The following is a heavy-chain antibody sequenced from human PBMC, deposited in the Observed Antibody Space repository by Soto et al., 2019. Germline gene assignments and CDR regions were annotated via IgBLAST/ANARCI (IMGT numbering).Heavy chain of an antibody. V-gene: IGHV1-18*01. CDR2: ISPYNDYT. CDR1: GYTFIRYG. D-gene: IGHD6-19*01. CDR3: ARTHSSGWSYYYGMDV. Sequence: ASVKVSCKASGYTFIRYGITWVRQAPGQGLEWMGWISPYNDYTIYAQKLQGRVTMTTDTSTRTVYLDLRSLKSDDTAVYYCARTHSSGWSYYYGMDVWGQGTTVTVSS. J-gene: IGHJ6*02.